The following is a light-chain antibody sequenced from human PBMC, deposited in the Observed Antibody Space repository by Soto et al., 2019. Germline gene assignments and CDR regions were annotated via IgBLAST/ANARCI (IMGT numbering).Light chain of an antibody. J-gene: IGLJ1*01. CDR3: SSYTSSSTLV. CDR1: SSDVGGYNY. Sequence: QSALTQPASVSGFLGQSITISCTGTSSDVGGYNYVSWYQQHPGKAPKLMIYEVSNRPSGVSNRFSGSKSGNTASLTISGLQAEDEADYYCSSYTSSSTLVFGTGTKVTVL. V-gene: IGLV2-14*01. CDR2: EVS.